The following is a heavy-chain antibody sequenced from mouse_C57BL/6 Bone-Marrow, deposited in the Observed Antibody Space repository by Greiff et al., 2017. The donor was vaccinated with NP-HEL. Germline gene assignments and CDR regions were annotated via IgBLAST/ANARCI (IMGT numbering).Heavy chain of an antibody. J-gene: IGHJ3*01. V-gene: IGHV1-80*01. CDR3: ARGAY. CDR1: GYEFSNYW. CDR2: IYPGDGDT. Sequence: QVQLKESGAELVKPGASVKISCKASGYEFSNYWMNWVKQRPGKGLEWIGQIYPGDGDTNYNGKFKDKATLTAAKSSSTAYMQLSRLTSDDSAVYFCARGAYWGQGTLVTVSA.